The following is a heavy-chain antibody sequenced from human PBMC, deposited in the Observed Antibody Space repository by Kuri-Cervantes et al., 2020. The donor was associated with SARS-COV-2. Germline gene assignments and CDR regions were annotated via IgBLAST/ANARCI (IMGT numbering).Heavy chain of an antibody. D-gene: IGHD4-11*01. V-gene: IGHV2-5*01. CDR1: GFSLTTSGVG. Sequence: SGPTLVNHTQTLTLTCTFSGFSLTTSGVGVDWIRQPPGKALEWLALIYRNDDKRYSPSLKSRLTITKDTSKNQVVLTMTNMDPVDTTTYYCAHGTVTKARKYYFDYWGQGTLVTVSS. J-gene: IGHJ4*02. CDR2: IYRNDDK. CDR3: AHGTVTKARKYYFDY.